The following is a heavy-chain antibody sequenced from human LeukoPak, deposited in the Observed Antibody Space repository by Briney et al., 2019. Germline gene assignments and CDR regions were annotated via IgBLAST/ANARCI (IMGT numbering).Heavy chain of an antibody. Sequence: SETLSLTCTVSGGSFSSYYWSWIRQPAGKGLECIGRIYISGSTSYNPSLNSRVTMSVDTSKNQFSLRLSSVTAADTAVYYCATANRYSLYMDVWGKGTTVTVSS. CDR3: ATANRYSLYMDV. CDR1: GGSFSSYY. CDR2: IYISGST. V-gene: IGHV4-4*07. J-gene: IGHJ6*03. D-gene: IGHD1-14*01.